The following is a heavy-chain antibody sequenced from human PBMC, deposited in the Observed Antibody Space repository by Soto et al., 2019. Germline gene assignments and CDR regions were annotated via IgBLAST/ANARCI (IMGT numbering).Heavy chain of an antibody. V-gene: IGHV4-4*07. CDR3: ASEPTYYYDSSGYETI. CDR1: GGSISSYY. Sequence: SETLSLTCTVSGGSISSYYWSWIRQPDGKGLEWIGRIYTSGSTNYNPSLKSRVTMSVDTSKNQFSLKLSSVTAADTAVYYCASEPTYYYDSSGYETIWGQGTLVTVSS. J-gene: IGHJ4*02. CDR2: IYTSGST. D-gene: IGHD3-22*01.